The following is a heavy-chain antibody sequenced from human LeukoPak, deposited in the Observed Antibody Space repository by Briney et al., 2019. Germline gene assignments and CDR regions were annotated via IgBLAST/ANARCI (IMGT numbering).Heavy chain of an antibody. CDR1: GFTFSSYA. J-gene: IGHJ5*02. CDR3: ARQVAYNWFDP. CDR2: ISYDGSNK. V-gene: IGHV3-30*04. D-gene: IGHD2-15*01. Sequence: GGSLRLSCAASGFTFSSYAMHWVRQAPGKGLEWVAVISYDGSNKYYADSVKGRFTISRDNSKNTLYLQMNSLRAEDTAVYYCARQVAYNWFDPWGQGTLVTVSS.